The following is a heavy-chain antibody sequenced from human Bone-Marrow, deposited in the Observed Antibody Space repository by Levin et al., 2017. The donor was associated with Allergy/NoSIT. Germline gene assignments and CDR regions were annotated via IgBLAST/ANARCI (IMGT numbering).Heavy chain of an antibody. CDR3: ARSRRGAAGGGWFDP. Sequence: SQTLSLTCTVSGGSISSSYWSWIRQPPGKGLEWIGYIYYSGSTNYNPSLKSRVTISVDTSKNQFSLKLSSVTAADTAVYYCARSRRGAAGGGWFDPWGQGTLVTVSS. CDR1: GGSISSSY. V-gene: IGHV4-59*01. CDR2: IYYSGST. J-gene: IGHJ5*02. D-gene: IGHD2-15*01.